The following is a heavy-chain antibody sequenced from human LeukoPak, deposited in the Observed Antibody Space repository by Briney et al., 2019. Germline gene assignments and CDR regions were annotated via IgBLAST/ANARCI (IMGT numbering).Heavy chain of an antibody. V-gene: IGHV1-69*05. CDR2: IIPIFGTA. CDR1: GGTFSSYA. D-gene: IGHD5-18*01. CDR3: ARRGYSYGYYFDY. Sequence: GASVNASCKASGGTFSSYAISWVRQAPGQGLEWMGRIIPIFGTANYAQKFQGRVTITTDESTSTAYMELSSLRSEDTAVYYCARRGYSYGYYFDYWGQGTLVTVSS. J-gene: IGHJ4*02.